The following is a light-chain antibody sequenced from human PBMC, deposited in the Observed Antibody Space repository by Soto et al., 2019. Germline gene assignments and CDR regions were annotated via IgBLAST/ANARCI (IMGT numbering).Light chain of an antibody. CDR1: QSISRW. CDR2: DAL. V-gene: IGKV1-5*01. CDR3: QQYYTCVYS. J-gene: IGKJ2*01. Sequence: DIQMTQSPSTLSASVGDRVTITCGASQSISRWLAWYHKKPGKAPKLRIYDALRLEGSGPSRFSGSGSGTEFTLTISGLRPDDLAAYYCQQYYTCVYSFGKGTKLESK.